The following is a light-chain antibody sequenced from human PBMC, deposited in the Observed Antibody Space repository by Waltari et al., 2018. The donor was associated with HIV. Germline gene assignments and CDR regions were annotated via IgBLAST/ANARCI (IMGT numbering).Light chain of an antibody. J-gene: IGKJ5*01. CDR1: QDISNY. Sequence: DIQLTPSPSSLSASVGDRVTITCQASQDISNYLNWYQQKPGKAPKLLIYDASNLETGVTSRFSGSGSGTDYTVTISSMKPEDSATYYCQQYDNLPITFGQGTRLEIK. CDR3: QQYDNLPIT. V-gene: IGKV1-33*01. CDR2: DAS.